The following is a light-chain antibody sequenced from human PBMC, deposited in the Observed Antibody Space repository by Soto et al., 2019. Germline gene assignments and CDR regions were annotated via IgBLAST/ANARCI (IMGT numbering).Light chain of an antibody. CDR3: LQLNRFPRT. Sequence: DIPLTQSPSFLSASVGDRVTITCRASQDISSYLAWYQQRPGKVPRFLTHSASTLQSGVPSRFSATGSGTTFTLTISSLQPEDLATYYCLQLNRFPRTFGQGTKVEV. CDR2: SAS. J-gene: IGKJ1*01. CDR1: QDISSY. V-gene: IGKV1-9*01.